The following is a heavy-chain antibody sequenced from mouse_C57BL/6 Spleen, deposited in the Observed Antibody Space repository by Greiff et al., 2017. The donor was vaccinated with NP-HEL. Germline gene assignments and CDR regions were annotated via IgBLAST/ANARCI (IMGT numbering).Heavy chain of an antibody. Sequence: EVQLQESGPGLVKPSQSLSLTCSVTGYSITSGYYWNWIRQFPGNKLEWMGYISYDGSNNYNPSLKKRISITRDTSKNQFFLKLNSVTTEDTATYYCARDPYDYDENYFDYWGQGTTLTVSS. D-gene: IGHD2-4*01. CDR3: ARDPYDYDENYFDY. J-gene: IGHJ2*01. CDR2: ISYDGSN. CDR1: GYSITSGYY. V-gene: IGHV3-6*01.